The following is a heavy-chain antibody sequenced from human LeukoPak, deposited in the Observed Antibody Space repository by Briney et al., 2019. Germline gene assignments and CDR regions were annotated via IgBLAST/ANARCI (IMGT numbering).Heavy chain of an antibody. V-gene: IGHV4-61*01. CDR1: GGSISSSTYY. CDR3: ARTTEGGYTYGYFYYYYMDV. CDR2: IYYSGST. J-gene: IGHJ6*03. Sequence: SETLSLTCTVSGGSISSSTYYWSWIRQPPGKGLEWIGYIYYSGSTNYNPSLKSRVTISVDTSKNQFSLKLTSVTAADTAVYYCARTTEGGYTYGYFYYYYMDVWGKGTTVTISS. D-gene: IGHD5-18*01.